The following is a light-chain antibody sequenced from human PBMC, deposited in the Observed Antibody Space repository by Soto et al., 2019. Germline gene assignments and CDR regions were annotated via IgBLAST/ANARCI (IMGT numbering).Light chain of an antibody. CDR1: QSVSGW. J-gene: IGKJ1*01. V-gene: IGKV1-5*01. CDR2: DAS. CDR3: QQYDRNPPWT. Sequence: DIQMNQSPSTLSASVGDTVTVACRASQSVSGWLAWYQQKPGKAPKLLVYDASNLESGVPPRFSGTRSGTEFTLTITNVQPDDFATYYCQQYDRNPPWTFGQGTNVDI.